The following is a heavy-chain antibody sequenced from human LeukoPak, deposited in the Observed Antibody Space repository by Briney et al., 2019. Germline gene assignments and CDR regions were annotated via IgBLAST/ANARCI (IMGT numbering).Heavy chain of an antibody. V-gene: IGHV1-69*06. J-gene: IGHJ4*02. CDR3: GFIAVAGNFDY. CDR2: IIPIFGTA. Sequence: ASVTVSFTSSGCTFTSYAISWVRQAPGQGLEWMGRIIPIFGTANYAQKFQGRVTITADKSTSTAYMELSSLRSEDTAVYYCGFIAVAGNFDYWGQGTLVTVSS. D-gene: IGHD6-19*01. CDR1: GCTFTSYA.